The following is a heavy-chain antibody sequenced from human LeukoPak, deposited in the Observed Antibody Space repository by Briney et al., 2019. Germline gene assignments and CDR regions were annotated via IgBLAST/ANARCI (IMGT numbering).Heavy chain of an antibody. CDR3: AKARTILTTGDSCMDV. J-gene: IGHJ6*03. CDR2: IRYDGSNK. D-gene: IGHD4-11*01. CDR1: GFTFSSYG. V-gene: IGHV3-30*02. Sequence: PGGSLRLSCAASGFTFSSYGMHWVRQAPGKGLEGVAFIRYDGSNKNFADSVKGRFTISRDNSKNTLYLQTNSLRAEDTAVYYCAKARTILTTGDSCMDVWGKGTTVTVSS.